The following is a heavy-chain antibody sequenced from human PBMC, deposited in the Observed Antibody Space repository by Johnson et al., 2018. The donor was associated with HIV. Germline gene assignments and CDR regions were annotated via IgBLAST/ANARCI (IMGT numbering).Heavy chain of an antibody. CDR3: AKARSLLDYGGFDAFDI. Sequence: VQLVASGGGLVQPWGSLRLSCAASGFTFSSYDMHWVRQATGKGLEWVSAIGTAGDTYYPGSLQGRFTISRDNSKNTLYLQMNSMRAEDTALYYCAKARSLLDYGGFDAFDIWGQGTMVTVSS. J-gene: IGHJ3*02. D-gene: IGHD4-23*01. V-gene: IGHV3-13*01. CDR1: GFTFSSYD. CDR2: IGTAGDT.